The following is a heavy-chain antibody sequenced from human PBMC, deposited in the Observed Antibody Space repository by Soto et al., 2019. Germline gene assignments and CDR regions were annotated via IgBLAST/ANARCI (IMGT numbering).Heavy chain of an antibody. CDR1: GFTFSNFG. J-gene: IGHJ4*02. Sequence: QVQVVESGGGVVQPGTSLRLSCAASGFTFSNFGMHWVRQAPGKGLEWVAVIWHDGKNKYYADSVEGRFTISRDNSKNTLNLQRMSLRAEETAVYYCARARGKDEAIDYWGQGTLGIVSS. CDR3: ARARGKDEAIDY. V-gene: IGHV3-33*01. CDR2: IWHDGKNK.